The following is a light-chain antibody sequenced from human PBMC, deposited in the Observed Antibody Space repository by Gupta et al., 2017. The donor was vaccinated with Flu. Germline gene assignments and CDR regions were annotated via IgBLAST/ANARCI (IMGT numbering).Light chain of an antibody. CDR1: QSISDW. J-gene: IGKJ4*01. V-gene: IGKV1-5*03. Sequence: DIQITQSPSTLSAAVGDTVTITRRASQSISDWLAWYQQTPGKAPKLLIYKATNLQGGVPSRFSASGTGTEFTLTISGLQPDDFATYYCQQYNSYSVTFGGGTKVEIK. CDR2: KAT. CDR3: QQYNSYSVT.